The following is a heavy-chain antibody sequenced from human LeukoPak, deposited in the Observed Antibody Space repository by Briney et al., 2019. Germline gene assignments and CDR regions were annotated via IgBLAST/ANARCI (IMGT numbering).Heavy chain of an antibody. CDR1: GGSISSYY. V-gene: IGHV4-59*01. D-gene: IGHD2-15*01. CDR2: IYYSGST. J-gene: IGHJ5*02. CDR3: ARDSCSGGSCRHYNWFDP. Sequence: PSETLSLTCTVSGGSISSYYWSWIRQPPGKGLEWIGYIYYSGSTNYNPSLKSRVTISVDTSKDQFSLKLSSVTAADTAVYYCARDSCSGGSCRHYNWFDPWGQGTLVTVSS.